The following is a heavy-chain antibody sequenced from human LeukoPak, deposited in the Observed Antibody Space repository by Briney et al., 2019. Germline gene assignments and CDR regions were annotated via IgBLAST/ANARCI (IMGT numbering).Heavy chain of an antibody. CDR3: ARVSDSSGYYNDSVSYFDY. D-gene: IGHD3-22*01. V-gene: IGHV1-18*01. J-gene: IGHJ4*02. Sequence: WASVTVSCKASGYTFTSYGISWVRQAPGQGLEWMGWVSAYNGNTNYAQKLQGRVTMTTDTSTSTAYMELRSLRSEDTAVYYCARVSDSSGYYNDSVSYFDYWGQGTLVTVSS. CDR1: GYTFTSYG. CDR2: VSAYNGNT.